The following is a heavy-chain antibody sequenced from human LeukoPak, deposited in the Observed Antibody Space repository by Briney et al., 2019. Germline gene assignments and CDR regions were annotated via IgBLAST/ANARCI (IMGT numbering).Heavy chain of an antibody. Sequence: GASVKVSCKASGGTFSSYAISWVRQAPGQGLEWMGGIIPIFGTANYAQKFQGRVTITADESTSTAYMELSSLRSEDTAVYYCARRDGLEVGVYWFDPWGQGTLVTVSS. CDR3: ARRDGLEVGVYWFDP. CDR1: GGTFSSYA. J-gene: IGHJ5*02. V-gene: IGHV1-69*13. CDR2: IIPIFGTA. D-gene: IGHD3-22*01.